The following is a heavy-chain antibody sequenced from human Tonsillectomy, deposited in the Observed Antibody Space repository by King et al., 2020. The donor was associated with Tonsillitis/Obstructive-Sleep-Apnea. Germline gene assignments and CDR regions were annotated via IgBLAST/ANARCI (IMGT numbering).Heavy chain of an antibody. J-gene: IGHJ6*03. V-gene: IGHV3-30*18. CDR3: AKGYYYYMDV. CDR1: GFTFSSYG. Sequence: VQLVESGGGVVQPGRSLRLSCAASGFTFSSYGMHWVRQAPGKGLEWVAIISYNGSNKYYANSVKGRFTISRENSKNTLYLQMNSLRAEDTAVFYCAKGYYYYMDVCGKGTTVTVSS. CDR2: ISYNGSNK.